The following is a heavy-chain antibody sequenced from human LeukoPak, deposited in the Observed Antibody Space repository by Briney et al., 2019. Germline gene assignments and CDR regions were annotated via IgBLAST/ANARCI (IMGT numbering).Heavy chain of an antibody. CDR3: AREGTYYYDSGGFYLDY. V-gene: IGHV3-21*01. CDR2: ISSSGSYI. Sequence: AGGSLRLSCAASGFTFSFYSMSWVRQAPGKGLEWVSSISSSGSYISYADSMKGRFTISRDNAKNSLYLQMSSLRAEDTAVYYCAREGTYYYDSGGFYLDYWGQGTLVTVSS. D-gene: IGHD3-22*01. CDR1: GFTFSFYS. J-gene: IGHJ4*02.